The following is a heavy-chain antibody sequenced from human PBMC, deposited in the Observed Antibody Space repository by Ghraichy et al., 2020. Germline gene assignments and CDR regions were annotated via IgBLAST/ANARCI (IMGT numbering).Heavy chain of an antibody. D-gene: IGHD2-2*01. CDR1: GYTFTGYY. V-gene: IGHV1-2*02. Sequence: ASVKVSCKASGYTFTGYYMHWVRQAPGQGLEWMGWINPNSGGTNYAQKFQGRVTMTRDTSISTAYMELSRLRSDDTAVYYCARGLNLVVVPADTEFDYWGQGTLVTVSS. CDR3: ARGLNLVVVPADTEFDY. CDR2: INPNSGGT. J-gene: IGHJ4*02.